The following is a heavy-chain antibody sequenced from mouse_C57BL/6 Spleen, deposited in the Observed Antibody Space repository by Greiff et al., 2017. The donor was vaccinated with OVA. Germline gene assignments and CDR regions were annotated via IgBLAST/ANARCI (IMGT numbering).Heavy chain of an antibody. V-gene: IGHV1-72*01. D-gene: IGHD2-2*01. CDR3: ARGIYYGYDEGYYYAMDY. CDR1: GYTFTSYW. J-gene: IGHJ4*01. Sequence: QVQLKQPGAELVKPGASVKLSCKASGYTFTSYWMHWVKQRPGRGLEWIGRIDPNSGGTKYNEKFKSKATLTVDKPSSTAYMQLSSLTSEDSAVYYCARGIYYGYDEGYYYAMDYWGQGTSVTVSS. CDR2: IDPNSGGT.